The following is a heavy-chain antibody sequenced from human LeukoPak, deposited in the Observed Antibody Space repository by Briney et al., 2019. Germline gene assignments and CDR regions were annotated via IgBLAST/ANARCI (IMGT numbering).Heavy chain of an antibody. J-gene: IGHJ5*02. CDR1: GFIFSSFW. CDR2: IKQDGSEK. Sequence: PGGSLRLSCAASGFIFSSFWMSWVRQAPGRGLEWVANIKQDGSEKYYVDSVKGRFTISRDNAKNSLYLHINSLRAEDTAVYYCARGTERASWFDPWGQGTLVTVSS. D-gene: IGHD1-1*01. V-gene: IGHV3-7*03. CDR3: ARGTERASWFDP.